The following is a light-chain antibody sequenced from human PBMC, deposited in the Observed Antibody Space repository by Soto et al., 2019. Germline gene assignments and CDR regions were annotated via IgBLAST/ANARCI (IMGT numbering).Light chain of an antibody. CDR3: QQYDNLPPYT. V-gene: IGKV1-33*01. Sequence: DLQMTQSPSSLSASLGDRVTITCQASRDISVYLNWYQQKPGKPPKLIVYDASNLQTGVPSRFSGSGSRTHFSFTISSLQPEDIATYYCQQYDNLPPYTFGQGTTLEIK. CDR1: RDISVY. CDR2: DAS. J-gene: IGKJ2*01.